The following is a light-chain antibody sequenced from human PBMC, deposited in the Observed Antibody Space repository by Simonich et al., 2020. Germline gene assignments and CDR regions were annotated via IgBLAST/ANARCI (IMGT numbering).Light chain of an antibody. V-gene: IGKV3D-15*01. CDR2: GAS. CDR3: QQYNNWPPLT. J-gene: IGKJ4*01. CDR1: QSVSSN. Sequence: EIVMTQSPATLSVSTGETATLSCRASQSVSSNLAWYQQKTGQAPRLLIYGASTRATGIPARFSVSGSGTEFTLTISSLQSEDFAVYYCQQYNNWPPLTFGGGTKVEIK.